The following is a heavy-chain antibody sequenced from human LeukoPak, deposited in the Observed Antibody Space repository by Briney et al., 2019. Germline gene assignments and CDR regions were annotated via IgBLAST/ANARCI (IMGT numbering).Heavy chain of an antibody. Sequence: SETLSLTCTVSGDSISSNSYYWGWIRQPPGKGLEWIGSIYYRGSTYYNPSLKSRVTISIDTSKNQFSLKLMSMTATDTAVYYCARGPRGAFDYWGQGTLVTVSS. CDR2: IYYRGST. V-gene: IGHV4-39*01. CDR3: ARGPRGAFDY. J-gene: IGHJ4*02. CDR1: GDSISSNSYY.